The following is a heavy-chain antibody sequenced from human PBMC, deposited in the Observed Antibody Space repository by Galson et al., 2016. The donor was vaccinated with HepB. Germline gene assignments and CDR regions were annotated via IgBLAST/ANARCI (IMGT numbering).Heavy chain of an antibody. V-gene: IGHV3-9*01. Sequence: SLRLSCAASGFTFDDYAMHWVRQAPGKGLEWVSGISWNSGTIGYADSVKGRFTISRDNAKNSLYLQMNSLRAEDTALYYCAKDGGGYYISFIDFWGPGTLVTVSS. CDR3: AKDGGGYYISFIDF. J-gene: IGHJ4*02. CDR2: ISWNSGTI. D-gene: IGHD3-3*01. CDR1: GFTFDDYA.